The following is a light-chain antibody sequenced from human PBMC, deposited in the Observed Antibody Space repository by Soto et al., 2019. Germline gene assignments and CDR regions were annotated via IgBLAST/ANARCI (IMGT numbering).Light chain of an antibody. CDR2: DAS. V-gene: IGKV3-20*01. CDR1: QTVRNNY. J-gene: IGKJ4*01. Sequence: EFVLTQSPGTLSLSPGERATLSCSASQTVRNNYLAWYQQKPGQAPRLLIYDASSRATGIPDRFSGGGSGTDFTLTISRLEPEDFVVYYCQQFSSYPLTFGGGTKVDIK. CDR3: QQFSSYPLT.